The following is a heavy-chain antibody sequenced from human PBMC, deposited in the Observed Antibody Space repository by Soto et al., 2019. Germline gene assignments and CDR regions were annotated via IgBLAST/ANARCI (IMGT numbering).Heavy chain of an antibody. J-gene: IGHJ4*02. D-gene: IGHD2-2*01. CDR3: VRYCSTTKCPCDY. Sequence: PSETLSLTCTVSGGSISSGGSYWGWIRQPPGKGLEWIRYIYYSGNTYFNPSLKSRVTLSVDTSKNQFSLNLSSVTAADTAVYYCVRYCSTTKCPCDYWGQGTLVTVSS. V-gene: IGHV4-30-4*01. CDR2: IYYSGNT. CDR1: GGSISSGGSY.